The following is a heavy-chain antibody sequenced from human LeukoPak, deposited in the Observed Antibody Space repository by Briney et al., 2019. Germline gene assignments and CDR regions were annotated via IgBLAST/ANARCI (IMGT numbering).Heavy chain of an antibody. CDR3: ARPDDSESFYRANHY. J-gene: IGHJ4*02. D-gene: IGHD3-10*01. Sequence: GGSLRLSCAASGFTFIQHSMNWIRQAPGKGLEWVAVISNDGNNKYYADSVKGRFTISRDNSNNTLSLQMNGLRVEDTAVYYCARPDDSESFYRANHYWGRGTLVTVS. V-gene: IGHV3-30*04. CDR2: ISNDGNNK. CDR1: GFTFIQHS.